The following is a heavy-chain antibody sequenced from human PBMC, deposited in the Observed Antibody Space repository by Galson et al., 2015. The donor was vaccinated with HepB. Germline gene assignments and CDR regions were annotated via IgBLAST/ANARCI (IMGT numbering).Heavy chain of an antibody. J-gene: IGHJ4*02. CDR3: AKDLKYNWNEFGY. Sequence: SLRLSCAASGFTFSSYAMSWVRQAPGKGLDWVSAISGSGGSTYYADSVKGRFTISRDNSKNTLYLQMNSLRAEDTAVYYCAKDLKYNWNEFGYWGQGTLVTVSS. V-gene: IGHV3-23*01. CDR1: GFTFSSYA. D-gene: IGHD1-1*01. CDR2: ISGSGGST.